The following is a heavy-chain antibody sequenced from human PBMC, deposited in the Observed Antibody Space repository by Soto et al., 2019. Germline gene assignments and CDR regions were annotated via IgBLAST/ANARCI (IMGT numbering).Heavy chain of an antibody. D-gene: IGHD3-10*01. CDR3: ARTMDYYYGPGSGNGHGV. CDR1: GYTFTAYY. J-gene: IGHJ6*02. CDR2: INPKFGDT. V-gene: IGHV1-2*02. Sequence: QVQLVQSGAEVKEPGDSVRVSCEASGYTFTAYYIHWVRQAPVQGLEWMGWINPKFGDTTYAQDFQGRLTLTRDMSISTVYMDLSRLTSDDTAIYYCARTMDYYYGPGSGNGHGVWCQGTTVNVFS.